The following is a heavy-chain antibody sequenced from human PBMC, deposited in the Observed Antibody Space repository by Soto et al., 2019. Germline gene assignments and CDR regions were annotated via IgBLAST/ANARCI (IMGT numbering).Heavy chain of an antibody. Sequence: QVQLQESGPGLVKPSETLSLTCNVSGGSISGYYWNWIRQSPGKGLEWIGHIHYSGSTDYHPSLKSRVILSPDTSKKQCSLKLDSVTAADTAVYYCARHNGLGAYDWLDPWGQGTLVTVSS. D-gene: IGHD1-26*01. CDR1: GGSISGYY. CDR2: IHYSGST. CDR3: ARHNGLGAYDWLDP. J-gene: IGHJ5*02. V-gene: IGHV4-59*08.